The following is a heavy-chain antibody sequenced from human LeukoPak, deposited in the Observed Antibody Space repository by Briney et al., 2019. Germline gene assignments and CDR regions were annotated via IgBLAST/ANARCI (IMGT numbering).Heavy chain of an antibody. V-gene: IGHV3-23*01. D-gene: IGHD6-13*01. J-gene: IGHJ4*02. CDR1: GFTFSNYG. CDR3: AKGSISSSYGFIDY. Sequence: PGGSLRLSCAASGFTFSNYGMHWVRQAPGKGLEWVSGISSSGGDTYYAGSVKGRFTISRDNSKNTLYLQMNSLRAEDTAIYYCAKGSISSSYGFIDYWGQGTLVTVSS. CDR2: ISSSGGDT.